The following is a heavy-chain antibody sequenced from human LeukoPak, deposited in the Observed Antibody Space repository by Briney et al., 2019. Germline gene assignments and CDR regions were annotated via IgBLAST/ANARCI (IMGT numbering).Heavy chain of an antibody. J-gene: IGHJ4*02. V-gene: IGHV3-33*06. Sequence: GGSLRLSCAASGFTFSSYGMHWVRQAPGKGLEWVAVIWYDGSNKYYADSVKGRFTISRDNSKNTLYLQMNSLRAEDTAVYYCAKQPAAAVPKYYFDYWGQGTLVTVSS. D-gene: IGHD6-13*01. CDR1: GFTFSSYG. CDR2: IWYDGSNK. CDR3: AKQPAAAVPKYYFDY.